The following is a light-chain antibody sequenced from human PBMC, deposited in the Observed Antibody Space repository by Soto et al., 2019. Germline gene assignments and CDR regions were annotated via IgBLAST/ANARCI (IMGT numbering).Light chain of an antibody. CDR3: TSYTVSSTVV. CDR1: SSDVGGYNY. V-gene: IGLV2-14*03. Sequence: QSVLTQPASVSASPGQSITISCTGTSSDVGGYNYVSWYQHHPGKAPKLMIFDVSYRPSGVSDRFSGSKSGNTASMTISGLQAEDEADYYCTSYTVSSTVVFGTGTKATDL. J-gene: IGLJ1*01. CDR2: DVS.